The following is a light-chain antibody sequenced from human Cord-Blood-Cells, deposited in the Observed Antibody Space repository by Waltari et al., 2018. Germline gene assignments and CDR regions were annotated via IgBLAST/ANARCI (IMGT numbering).Light chain of an antibody. J-gene: IGLJ2*01. Sequence: QSALTQPASVSGSPGQSITIPCTGTTRDVGGYTYVSWYQQHPGKAPKLMIYDVSNRPSGVSNGCSGSKSGNTASLTISGLQAEDEADYYCSSYTSSSTLVVFGGGTKLTVL. CDR1: TRDVGGYTY. V-gene: IGLV2-14*01. CDR2: DVS. CDR3: SSYTSSSTLVV.